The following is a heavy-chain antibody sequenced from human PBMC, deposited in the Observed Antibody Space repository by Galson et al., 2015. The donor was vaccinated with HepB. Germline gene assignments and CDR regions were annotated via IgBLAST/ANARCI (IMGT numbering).Heavy chain of an antibody. CDR1: GVSISSSNW. J-gene: IGHJ4*02. CDR3: ARDSDIVVVPAAMEGWPAPRSIDY. D-gene: IGHD2-2*01. V-gene: IGHV4-4*02. Sequence: SETLPLTCAVSGVSISSSNWWSWVRQPPGKGLEWIGEIYYSGSTNYNPSLKSRVNISVDKSKSQFSLKLSAVTAADTAVYYCARDSDIVVVPAAMEGWPAPRSIDYWGQGTLVTVSS. CDR2: IYYSGST.